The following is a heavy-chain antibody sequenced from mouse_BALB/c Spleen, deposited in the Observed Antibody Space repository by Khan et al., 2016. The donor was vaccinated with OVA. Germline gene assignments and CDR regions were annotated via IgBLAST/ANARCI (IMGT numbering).Heavy chain of an antibody. CDR3: KRLSNSYGSTVVY. J-gene: IGHJ2*01. CDR1: GYSFVNYW. Sequence: QVQLQQSGAELAKPGASVKMSCKASGYSFVNYWIHWIKQRPGQGLEWIGYINPSTGYTEYNQKFREKATLTADTSSSTAYMQLSSLTSEDSAVYHCKRLSNSYGSTVVYWGQGTTLTVSS. D-gene: IGHD1-1*01. CDR2: INPSTGYT. V-gene: IGHV1-7*01.